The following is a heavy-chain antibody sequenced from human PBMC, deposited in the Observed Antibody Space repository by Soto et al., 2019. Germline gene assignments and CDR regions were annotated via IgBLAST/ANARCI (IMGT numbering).Heavy chain of an antibody. CDR1: GYTFTSYY. Sequence: GASVKVSCKASGYTFTSYYMHWVRQAPGQGLEWMGIINPSGGSTSYAQKFQGRVTMTRDTSTSTVYMELSSLRSEDTAVYYCARSAVDFWSGSLYYFDYWGQGTLVTVSS. CDR2: INPSGGST. J-gene: IGHJ4*02. V-gene: IGHV1-46*03. CDR3: ARSAVDFWSGSLYYFDY. D-gene: IGHD3-3*01.